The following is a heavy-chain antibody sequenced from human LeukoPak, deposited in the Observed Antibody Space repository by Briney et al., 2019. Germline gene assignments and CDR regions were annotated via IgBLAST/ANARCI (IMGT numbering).Heavy chain of an antibody. V-gene: IGHV3-33*01. D-gene: IGHD1-26*01. CDR3: ARYLGRSEDY. CDR2: IWYDGSNK. CDR1: GFTFSSYG. J-gene: IGHJ4*02. Sequence: GRSLRLSCAASGFTFSSYGMHWVRQAPGKGLEWVAVIWYDGSNKYYADSVKGRFTISRDNSKNTLYLQMNGLRAEDTAVYYCARYLGRSEDYWGQGTLVTVSS.